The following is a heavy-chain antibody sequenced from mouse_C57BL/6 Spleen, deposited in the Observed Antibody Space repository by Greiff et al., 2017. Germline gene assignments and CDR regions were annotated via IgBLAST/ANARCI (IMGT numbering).Heavy chain of an antibody. CDR2: ISSGGDYI. D-gene: IGHD1-1*01. J-gene: IGHJ1*03. CDR3: TRGGGSSYWYFDV. CDR1: GFTFSSYA. Sequence: EVKLMESGEGLVKPGGSLKLSCAASGFTFSSYAMSWVRQTPEKRLEWVAYISSGGDYIYYADTVKGRFTISRDNARNTRYLQMSSLKSEDTAMYYCTRGGGSSYWYFDVWGTGTTVTVSS. V-gene: IGHV5-9-1*02.